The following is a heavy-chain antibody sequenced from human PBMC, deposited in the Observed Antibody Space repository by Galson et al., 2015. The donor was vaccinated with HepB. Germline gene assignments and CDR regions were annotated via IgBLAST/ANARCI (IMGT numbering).Heavy chain of an antibody. CDR3: ARYYDSSGWDYYYGMDV. J-gene: IGHJ6*02. V-gene: IGHV3-30*14. CDR1: GFTFGSYA. D-gene: IGHD3-22*01. CDR2: ISYDGSNK. Sequence: SLRLSCAASGFTFGSYAMHWVRQAPGKGLEWVAVISYDGSNKYYADSVKGRFTISRHNSKNTLYLQMNSLRAEDTAVYYCARYYDSSGWDYYYGMDVWGQGTTVTVSS.